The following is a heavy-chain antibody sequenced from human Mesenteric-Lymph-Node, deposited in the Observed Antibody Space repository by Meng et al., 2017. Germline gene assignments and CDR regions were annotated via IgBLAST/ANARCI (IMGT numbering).Heavy chain of an antibody. CDR3: AKIAVAGNDAFDI. CDR1: GFTFSSYA. Sequence: GESLKISCAASGFTFSSYAMSWVRQAPGKGLEWVSAISGSGGSTYYADSVKSWFTISRDNSKNTLYLQMNSLGAEDTAVYYCAKIAVAGNDAFDIWGQGTMVTVSS. J-gene: IGHJ3*02. CDR2: ISGSGGST. D-gene: IGHD6-19*01. V-gene: IGHV3-23*01.